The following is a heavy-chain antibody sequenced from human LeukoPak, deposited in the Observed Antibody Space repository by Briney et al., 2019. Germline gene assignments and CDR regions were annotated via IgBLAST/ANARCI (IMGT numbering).Heavy chain of an antibody. CDR3: AREGSMTARPFVSIDY. CDR1: GGSINSGSYY. J-gene: IGHJ4*02. Sequence: SETLSLTCTVSGGSINSGSYYWGWIRQPPEKGLEWIGTIYYSGNTYYNPSLESRVTMSVDTSKNQFSLKLSSVTAADTAVYYCAREGSMTARPFVSIDYWGQGTLVTVSS. V-gene: IGHV4-39*07. CDR2: IYYSGNT. D-gene: IGHD6-6*01.